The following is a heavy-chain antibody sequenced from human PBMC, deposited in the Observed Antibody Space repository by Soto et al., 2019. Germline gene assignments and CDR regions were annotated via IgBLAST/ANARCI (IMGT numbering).Heavy chain of an antibody. J-gene: IGHJ4*02. D-gene: IGHD3-3*01. Sequence: SETLSLTCTVSGGPFSRGGYYWSLIRQHPGKGLECIGYIFYTGSTYYNPTLKSRVTMSVDTSKRQFSLNLSSLTAADTALYYCAKDPSPIFGVVTYYFDYWGQGTLVTVSS. CDR2: IFYTGST. CDR3: AKDPSPIFGVVTYYFDY. V-gene: IGHV4-31*03. CDR1: GGPFSRGGYY.